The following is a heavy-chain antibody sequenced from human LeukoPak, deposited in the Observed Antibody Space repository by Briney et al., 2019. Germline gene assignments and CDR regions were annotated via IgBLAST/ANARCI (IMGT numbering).Heavy chain of an antibody. V-gene: IGHV1-69*05. CDR1: GGTFNNSA. J-gene: IGHJ5*02. CDR2: IIPIFGTA. Sequence: ASVKVSCKTSGGTFNNSAISWVRQAPGQGLEWMGGIIPIFGTANYAQKFQGRVTITTDESTSTAYMELSSLISEDTAVYYCARGAWGYYDILTGYSFPNWFDPWGQGTLVTVSS. CDR3: ARGAWGYYDILTGYSFPNWFDP. D-gene: IGHD3-9*01.